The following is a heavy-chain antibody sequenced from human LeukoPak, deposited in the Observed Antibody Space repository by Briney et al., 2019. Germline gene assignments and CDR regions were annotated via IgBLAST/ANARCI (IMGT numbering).Heavy chain of an antibody. V-gene: IGHV1-2*02. CDR2: INPNSGGT. D-gene: IGHD2-2*01. CDR3: ARDWPHCSSTSCYAGPFDY. CDR1: GYTFTGYY. Sequence: ASVTVSCKASGYTFTGYYMHWVRQAPGQGLEWMGWINPNSGGTNYAQKFQGRVTMTRDTSISTAYMELSRLRSDDTAVYYCARDWPHCSSTSCYAGPFDYWGQGTLVTVSS. J-gene: IGHJ4*02.